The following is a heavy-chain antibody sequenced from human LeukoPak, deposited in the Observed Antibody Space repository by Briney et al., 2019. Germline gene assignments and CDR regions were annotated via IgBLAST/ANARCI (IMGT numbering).Heavy chain of an antibody. V-gene: IGHV4-39*01. CDR2: IYYSKNT. CDR3: VSPRGFSYGYLEY. J-gene: IGHJ4*02. CDR1: GGSISSSAC. D-gene: IGHD5-18*01. Sequence: SETLSLTCTVSGGSISSSACWGWIRQPPGKGLEWIGSIYYSKNTYYNPSLKSRVTISADTSKNQFSLTLGSVSATDTAVYYCVSPRGFSYGYLEYWGQGTLVTVSS.